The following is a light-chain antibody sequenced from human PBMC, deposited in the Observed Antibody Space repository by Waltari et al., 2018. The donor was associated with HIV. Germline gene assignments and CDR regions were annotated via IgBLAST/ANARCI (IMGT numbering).Light chain of an antibody. CDR3: ATWDDSRSGYV. V-gene: IGLV1-47*01. J-gene: IGLJ1*01. CDR2: KNN. CDR1: SFNIGINH. Sequence: QSVLTQAPSASGTPGQRVTIPCSGSSFNIGINHVCWSQEVPGTAPKLLISKNNKRPSGVPDQFFGSKSGTSASQAISGLGYEDEADYYCATWDDSRSGYVFGTGTKVTVL.